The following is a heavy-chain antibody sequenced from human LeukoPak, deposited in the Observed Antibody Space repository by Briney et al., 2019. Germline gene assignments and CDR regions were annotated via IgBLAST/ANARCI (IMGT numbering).Heavy chain of an antibody. CDR3: ARDCGDKTAAFDI. Sequence: SETLSLTCAVSGGSISSSNWWSWARQPPGKGLEWIGEIYHSGSTNYNPSLKSRVTISVDKSKNQFSLKLSSVTAADTAIYYCARDCGDKTAAFDIWGQGTMVIVSS. CDR1: GGSISSSNW. J-gene: IGHJ3*02. CDR2: IYHSGST. D-gene: IGHD3-10*01. V-gene: IGHV4-4*02.